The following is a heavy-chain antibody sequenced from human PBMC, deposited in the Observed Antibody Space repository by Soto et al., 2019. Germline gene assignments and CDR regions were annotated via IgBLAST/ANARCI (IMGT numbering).Heavy chain of an antibody. Sequence: QVQLVESGGGVVQPGRSLRLSCAASGFTFSSYGMHWVRQAPGKGLEWVAVISYDGSNKYYADSVKGRFTISRDNSKTTRELQMNSLRAEDTAAYYCAKGPAIVLVPAAMNYYYGMDVWGQGTTVTVSS. CDR3: AKGPAIVLVPAAMNYYYGMDV. D-gene: IGHD2-2*01. CDR2: ISYDGSNK. CDR1: GFTFSSYG. V-gene: IGHV3-30*18. J-gene: IGHJ6*02.